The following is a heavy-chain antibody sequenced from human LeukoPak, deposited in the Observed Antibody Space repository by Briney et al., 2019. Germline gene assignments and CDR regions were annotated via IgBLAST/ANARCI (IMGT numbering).Heavy chain of an antibody. CDR3: ARAFRMYALHNWFDP. CDR1: GGSISSYY. V-gene: IGHV4-59*01. CDR2: IYYSGST. D-gene: IGHD2-8*01. J-gene: IGHJ5*02. Sequence: SETLSLTCTVSGGSISSYYWSWIRQPPGKGLEWIGYIYYSGSTTYNPSLRSRVTISVDTSKNQFALKLSSVTAPETAVYYCARAFRMYALHNWFDPWGQGTLVTVSS.